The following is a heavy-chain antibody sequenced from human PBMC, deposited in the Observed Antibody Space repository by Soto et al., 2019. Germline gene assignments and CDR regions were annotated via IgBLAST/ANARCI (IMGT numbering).Heavy chain of an antibody. V-gene: IGHV4-4*07. CDR3: AREGSYSAYNFAHGIQLWSFDF. CDR2: IFSSGST. J-gene: IGHJ4*02. Sequence: SETLSLTCTVSGGSINTFYWSWVRQPAGKGLEWIGRIFSSGSTSFNPSLESRVAMSVDTSKNHFSLNLSSVTAADMAVYYCAREGSYSAYNFAHGIQLWSFDFWGQGALVTV. D-gene: IGHD5-12*01. CDR1: GGSINTFY.